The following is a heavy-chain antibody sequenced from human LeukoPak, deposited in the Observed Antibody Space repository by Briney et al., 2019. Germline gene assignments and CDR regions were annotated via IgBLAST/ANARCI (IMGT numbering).Heavy chain of an antibody. D-gene: IGHD4-17*01. CDR1: VYTFTSYD. Sequence: ASVKVSCKASVYTFTSYDISWVRQAPGQGLEWMGWINTNTGNPTYAQGFTGRFVFSLDTSVSTAYLQISSLKAEDTAVYYCARGLYGDYLGIFDYWGQGTLVTVSS. V-gene: IGHV7-4-1*02. CDR2: INTNTGNP. J-gene: IGHJ4*02. CDR3: ARGLYGDYLGIFDY.